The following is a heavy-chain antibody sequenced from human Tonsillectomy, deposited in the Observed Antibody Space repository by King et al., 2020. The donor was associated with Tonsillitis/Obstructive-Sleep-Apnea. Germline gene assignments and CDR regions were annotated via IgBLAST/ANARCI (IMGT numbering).Heavy chain of an antibody. J-gene: IGHJ5*02. CDR1: GGSISSSNW. D-gene: IGHD2-2*02. V-gene: IGHV4-4*02. CDR3: ARGRGYCSSTSCYTRGRFDP. Sequence: QLQESGPGLVKPSGTLSLTCAVSGGSISSSNWWSWVRQPPGKGLEWIGEIYHSGSTNYNPSLKCRVTISVDKSKNQFSLKLSSVTAADTAVYYCARGRGYCSSTSCYTRGRFDPWGQGTLVTVSS. CDR2: IYHSGST.